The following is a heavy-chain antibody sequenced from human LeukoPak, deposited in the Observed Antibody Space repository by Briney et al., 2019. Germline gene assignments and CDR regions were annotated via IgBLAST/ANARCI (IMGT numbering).Heavy chain of an antibody. D-gene: IGHD1-26*01. CDR1: GFSFSYSG. V-gene: IGHV3-30*02. CDR3: AKGGRDTSKYYFDY. CDR2: VWFGESSQ. J-gene: IGHJ4*02. Sequence: GGSLRLSCAASGFSFSYSGMHWVRQAPGKGREWVAAVWFGESSQSYPDSVKGRFTISRDNSKNTVWLEMNSLRVEDTAVYYCAKGGRDTSKYYFDYWGQGTQVTVSS.